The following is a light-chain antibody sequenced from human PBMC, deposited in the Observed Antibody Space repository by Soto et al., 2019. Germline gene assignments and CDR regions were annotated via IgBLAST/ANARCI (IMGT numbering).Light chain of an antibody. CDR1: SSNIGAGYD. CDR3: QSYDSSLSGVV. CDR2: GNI. V-gene: IGLV1-40*01. J-gene: IGLJ3*02. Sequence: QPVLTQPPSVSGAPGQRVTISCTGSSSNIGAGYDVHWYQQLPGTAPKLLIYGNINRPSGVPDRFSGSKSGTSASLDITGLQAEDEVDYYCQSYDSSLSGVVFDGGTKLTVL.